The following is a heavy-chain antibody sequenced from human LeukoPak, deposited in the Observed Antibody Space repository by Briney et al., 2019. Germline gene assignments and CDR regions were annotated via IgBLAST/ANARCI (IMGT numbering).Heavy chain of an antibody. V-gene: IGHV3-21*01. CDR3: ARDSGAGGFFYYYYMDV. J-gene: IGHJ6*03. CDR2: ISSSNTYI. Sequence: GGSLRLSCAASGFTFSSYSMTWVRQAPGKGLEWVSSISSSNTYIYYADSVKDRFTTSRDNAKSSLYLQMNSLRADDTAVYYCARDSGAGGFFYYYYMDVWGKGTTVTVSS. CDR1: GFTFSSYS. D-gene: IGHD7-27*01.